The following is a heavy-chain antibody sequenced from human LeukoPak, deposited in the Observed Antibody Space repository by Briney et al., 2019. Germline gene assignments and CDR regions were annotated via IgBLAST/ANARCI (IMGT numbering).Heavy chain of an antibody. CDR1: GFTFSSYS. V-gene: IGHV3-21*01. J-gene: IGHJ6*02. CDR3: ARDPRGDCSSTTCYFGLDV. D-gene: IGHD2-2*01. CDR2: ISSSSSYI. Sequence: TGGSLRLSCAASGFTFSSYSMNWVRQAPGKGLEWVSSISSSSSYIYYADSVKGRFTISRDNAKSSLYLHMNSLRAEDTALYYCARDPRGDCSSTTCYFGLDVWGQGTTVTVSS.